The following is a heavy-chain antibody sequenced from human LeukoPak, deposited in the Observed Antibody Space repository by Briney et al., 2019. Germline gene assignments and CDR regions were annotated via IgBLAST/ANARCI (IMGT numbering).Heavy chain of an antibody. D-gene: IGHD2/OR15-2a*01. CDR1: GGSVSSGTYY. J-gene: IGHJ2*01. V-gene: IGHV4-61*01. CDR3: ARAFRARYFDL. Sequence: SETLSLTCTVSGGSVSSGTYYWSWIWQPPGKGLEWIAYIYYSGSTYYNPSLKGRATISVDTSKNQFSLKLSSVTAADTAVYYCARAFRARYFDLWGRGTLVTVSS. CDR2: IYYSGST.